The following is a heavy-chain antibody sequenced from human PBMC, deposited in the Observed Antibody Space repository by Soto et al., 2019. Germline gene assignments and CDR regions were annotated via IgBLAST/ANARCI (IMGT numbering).Heavy chain of an antibody. CDR2: ISYDGNNK. D-gene: IGHD3-3*02. J-gene: IGHJ5*02. V-gene: IGHV3-30-3*01. Sequence: GGSLRLSCAASGFTFNNYAMHWVRQAPGKGLEWVAVISYDGNNKYNADSVKGRFTISRDNSKNTLDLQMNSLRAEDTAVYYCATSGPGISWGQGSLVTVSS. CDR1: GFTFNNYA. CDR3: ATSGPGIS.